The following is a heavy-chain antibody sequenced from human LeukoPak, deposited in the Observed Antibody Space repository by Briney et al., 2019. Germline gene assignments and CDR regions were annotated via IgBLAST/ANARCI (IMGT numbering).Heavy chain of an antibody. D-gene: IGHD3-22*01. CDR1: GFTFTGHY. V-gene: IGHV1-46*01. CDR2: INPGDGST. Sequence: ASVKVSCKASGFTFTGHYMHWVRQAPGQGLEWMGIINPGDGSTSYTQKFQGRVTMTRDTSTSTVFLDLSSLRSEDTAVYYCATAPYSSGSFQHWGQGTLVTVSS. CDR3: ATAPYSSGSFQH. J-gene: IGHJ1*01.